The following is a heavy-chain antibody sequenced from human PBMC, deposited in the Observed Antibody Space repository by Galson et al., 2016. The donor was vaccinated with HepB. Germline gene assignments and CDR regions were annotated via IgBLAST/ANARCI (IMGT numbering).Heavy chain of an antibody. CDR1: GYTFIGYY. CDR2: INPNSGGT. D-gene: IGHD6-6*01. Sequence: SVKVSCKASGYTFIGYYMFWVRQAPGQGLEWMGWINPNSGGTNFAQKFQGWVSMTRDTSISTAYMELSRLRSDDTAGYYCARGPPEDFSSRCRYGREFGGQGTTVTVAS. V-gene: IGHV1-2*04. CDR3: ARGPPEDFSSRCRYGREF. J-gene: IGHJ6*01.